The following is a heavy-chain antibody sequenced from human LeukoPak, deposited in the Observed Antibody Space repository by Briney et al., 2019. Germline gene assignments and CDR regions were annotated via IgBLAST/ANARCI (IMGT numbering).Heavy chain of an antibody. J-gene: IGHJ4*02. CDR3: ARGSGWYNY. CDR2: ISYDGSNK. D-gene: IGHD6-19*01. Sequence: GGSLRLSCAASGFTFSSYGMHWVRQAPGKGLEWVAVISYDGSNKYYADSVKGRFTISRDNSKNTLYLQMNSLRAEDTAVYYCARGSGWYNYWGQGTLVTVSS. V-gene: IGHV3-30*03. CDR1: GFTFSSYG.